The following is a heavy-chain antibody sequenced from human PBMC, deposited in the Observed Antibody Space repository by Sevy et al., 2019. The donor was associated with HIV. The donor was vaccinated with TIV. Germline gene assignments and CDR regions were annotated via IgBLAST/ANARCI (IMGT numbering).Heavy chain of an antibody. CDR1: GFTFSSYA. CDR2: ISSNGGST. J-gene: IGHJ3*02. D-gene: IGHD3-9*01. CDR3: VKSLLRYFDWLLYAVANDAFDI. V-gene: IGHV3-64D*06. Sequence: GGSLRLSCSASGFTFSSYAMHWVRQAPGKGLEYVSAISSNGGSTYYADSVKGRFTISRDNSKNTLYLQMSSRRAEDTAVYYCVKSLLRYFDWLLYAVANDAFDIWGQGTMVTVSS.